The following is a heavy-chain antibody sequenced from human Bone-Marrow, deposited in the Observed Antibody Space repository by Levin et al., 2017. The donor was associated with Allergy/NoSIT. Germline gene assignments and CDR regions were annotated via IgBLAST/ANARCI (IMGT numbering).Heavy chain of an antibody. CDR2: IKSKTDGGTT. V-gene: IGHV3-15*01. J-gene: IGHJ4*02. D-gene: IGHD4-17*01. CDR1: GFTFSNAW. Sequence: GGSLRLSCAASGFTFSNAWMSWVRQAPGKGLEWVGRIKSKTDGGTTDYAAPVKGRFTISRDDSKNTLYLQMNSLKTEDTAVYYCTTDGPYYGDYPFDYWGQGTLVTVSS. CDR3: TTDGPYYGDYPFDY.